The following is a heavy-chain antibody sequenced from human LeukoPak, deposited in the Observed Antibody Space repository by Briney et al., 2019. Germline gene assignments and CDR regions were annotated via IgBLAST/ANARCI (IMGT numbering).Heavy chain of an antibody. V-gene: IGHV4-34*01. J-gene: IGHJ6*02. Sequence: SETLSLTCAVYGGSFSGYYWSWIRQPPGKGLEWIGEINHSGSTYYNPSLKSRVTISVDTSKNQFSLKLSSVTAADTAVYYCARHLQWLSQPFYYYYGMDVWGQGTTVTVSS. CDR2: INHSGST. D-gene: IGHD6-19*01. CDR1: GGSFSGYY. CDR3: ARHLQWLSQPFYYYYGMDV.